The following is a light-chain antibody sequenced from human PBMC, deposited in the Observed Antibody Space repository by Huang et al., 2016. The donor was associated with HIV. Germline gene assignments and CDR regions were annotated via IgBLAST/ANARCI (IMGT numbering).Light chain of an antibody. J-gene: IGKJ2*01. Sequence: DIQMTQSPSTLSASVGDRVTITCRASQSISSWLAWYQQIPGKAPKLLIYKTSSLERGVPSRFNGSGSGTEFTLTINSLQPGDFATYYCLQSDSYPYTFGQGTKLDIK. CDR3: LQSDSYPYT. CDR2: KTS. V-gene: IGKV1-5*03. CDR1: QSISSW.